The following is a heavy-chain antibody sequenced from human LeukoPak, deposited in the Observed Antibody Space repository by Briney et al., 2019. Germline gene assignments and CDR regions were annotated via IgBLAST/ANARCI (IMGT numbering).Heavy chain of an antibody. CDR1: GFNFNNYW. V-gene: IGHV3-7*03. CDR3: ARFTRRYSEDY. D-gene: IGHD2-2*02. Sequence: GGSLRLSCAASGFNFNNYWMSWLRQAPGKGLEWVGNIKDDGSEEYYVDSVKGRFTIVRDNAYNSLYLQMNSLRVEDTAIYFCARFTRRYSEDYWGQGTLVSVSS. J-gene: IGHJ4*02. CDR2: IKDDGSEE.